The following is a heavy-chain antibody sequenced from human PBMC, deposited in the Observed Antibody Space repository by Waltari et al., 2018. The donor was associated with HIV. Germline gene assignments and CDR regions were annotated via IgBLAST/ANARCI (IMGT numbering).Heavy chain of an antibody. Sequence: EVQLLESGGGLVQPGGSLRLSCAASGFTISTSAMNWVRHAPGKGLEWVSSFSGSGLITYYADSVKGRFSISRDISRNTLYLQLNSLTSEDTAVYYCAKRKAVGVNYFYYWGQGTLVTVSS. V-gene: IGHV3-23*01. CDR2: FSGSGLIT. J-gene: IGHJ4*02. D-gene: IGHD1-26*01. CDR3: AKRKAVGVNYFYY. CDR1: GFTISTSA.